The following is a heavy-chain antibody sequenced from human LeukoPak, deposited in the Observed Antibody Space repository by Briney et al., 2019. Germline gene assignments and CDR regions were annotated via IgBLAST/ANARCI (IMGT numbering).Heavy chain of an antibody. CDR1: GYTFTSYG. Sequence: ASVKVSCKASGYTFTSYGISWVRQAPGQGLEWMGWISAYNGNTNYAQMLQGRVTMTTDTSTSTAYMELRSLRSDDTAVYYCARDSRMYYDFWSGYSIRPDYYFDYWGQGTLVTVSS. D-gene: IGHD3-3*01. CDR3: ARDSRMYYDFWSGYSIRPDYYFDY. CDR2: ISAYNGNT. J-gene: IGHJ4*02. V-gene: IGHV1-18*01.